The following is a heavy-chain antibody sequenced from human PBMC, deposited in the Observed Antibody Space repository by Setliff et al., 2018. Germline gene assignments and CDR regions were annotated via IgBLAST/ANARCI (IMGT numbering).Heavy chain of an antibody. V-gene: IGHV1-69*13. CDR1: GGTFSSDV. CDR3: ARDTRDKYDSSGYYLSFDS. D-gene: IGHD3-22*01. CDR2: FIPVLRKA. Sequence: SVKVSCKASGGTFSSDVITWVRQAPGQGLEWMGRFIPVLRKANYAQRFQGRVTITADESTSTGYLELSRLRSEDTAIYYCARDTRDKYDSSGYYLSFDSWGQGTLVTVSS. J-gene: IGHJ4*02.